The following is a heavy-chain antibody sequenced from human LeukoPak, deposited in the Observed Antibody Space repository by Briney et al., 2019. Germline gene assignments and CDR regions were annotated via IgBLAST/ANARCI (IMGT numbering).Heavy chain of an antibody. CDR1: GYTFTSYD. D-gene: IGHD2-2*01. V-gene: IGHV1-8*03. CDR3: ARGPRSPAAIANWFDP. J-gene: IGHJ5*02. CDR2: MNPNSGNT. Sequence: PSVNVSCKASGYTFTSYDINWVRQATGQGLEWMGWMNPNSGNTGYAQKFQGRVTITRNTSISTAYMELSSLRSEDTAVYYCARGPRSPAAIANWFDPWGQGTLVTVSS.